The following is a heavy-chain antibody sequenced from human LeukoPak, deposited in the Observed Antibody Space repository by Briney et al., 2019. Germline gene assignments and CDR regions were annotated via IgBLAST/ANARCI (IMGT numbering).Heavy chain of an antibody. D-gene: IGHD3-22*01. CDR3: ARDCYYDSSGYYGY. J-gene: IGHJ4*02. Sequence: ASVKVSCKASGGTFSSYAISWVRQAPGQGLEWMGRIIPILGIADYAQKFRGRVTITADKSTSTAYMELSSLRSEDTAVYYCARDCYYDSSGYYGYWGQGTLVTVSS. V-gene: IGHV1-69*04. CDR2: IIPILGIA. CDR1: GGTFSSYA.